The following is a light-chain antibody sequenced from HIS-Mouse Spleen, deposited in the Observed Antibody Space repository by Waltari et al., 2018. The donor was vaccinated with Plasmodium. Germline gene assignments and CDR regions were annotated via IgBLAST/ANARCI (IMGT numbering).Light chain of an antibody. CDR1: QSVRSSY. V-gene: IGKV3-20*01. J-gene: IGKJ1*01. CDR3: QQYGSSPPWT. CDR2: GAS. Sequence: DIVLTQSPVTLSLSPGERATLPCRASQSVRSSYLAWYQQKPGQAPRLPIYGASSRATGIPDRFSGSGSGTDFTLTISRLEPEDFAVYYCQQYGSSPPWTFGQGTKVEIK.